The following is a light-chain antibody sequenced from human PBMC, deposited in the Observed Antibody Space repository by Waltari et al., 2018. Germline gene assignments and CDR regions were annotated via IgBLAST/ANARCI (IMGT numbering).Light chain of an antibody. CDR3: QQYNLWPWT. CDR2: GAS. J-gene: IGKJ1*01. CDR1: QSVGPK. V-gene: IGKV3-15*01. Sequence: EIVMTQSPVTLSVSPGERATRSCRASQSVGPKLAWYQQKPGQAPRLLIYGASTRATGIAARFSGSGSGTEFTLTISSLQSEDFAIYYCQQYNLWPWTFDQGTKVDIK.